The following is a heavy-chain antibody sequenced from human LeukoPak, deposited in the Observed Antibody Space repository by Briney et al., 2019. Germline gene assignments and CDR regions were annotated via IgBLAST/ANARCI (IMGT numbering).Heavy chain of an antibody. Sequence: ASVKVSCKASGYTFTDYYMRWVRQAPGQGLEWMGWINPYSGGTNYAQKFQGRVTMTRDTSISTAYMELSRLRSDDMAVYYCARDLLFRYNRFDPWGQGTLVTVSS. J-gene: IGHJ5*02. V-gene: IGHV1-2*02. CDR2: INPYSGGT. D-gene: IGHD3-16*02. CDR1: GYTFTDYY. CDR3: ARDLLFRYNRFDP.